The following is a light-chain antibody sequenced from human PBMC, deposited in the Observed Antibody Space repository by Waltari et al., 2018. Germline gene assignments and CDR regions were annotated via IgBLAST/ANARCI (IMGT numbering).Light chain of an antibody. V-gene: IGKV1-5*03. CDR3: QQYNRFSPT. CDR2: KAS. J-gene: IGKJ2*01. Sequence: DIQMTQSPSTLSASVGDRVTITCRASQSISSWLAWYQQKPGKAPKHLIDKASSLESEVPSRFRGSGSGTEFTLTISNLQPDDFATYYCQQYNRFSPTFGQGTKLEIK. CDR1: QSISSW.